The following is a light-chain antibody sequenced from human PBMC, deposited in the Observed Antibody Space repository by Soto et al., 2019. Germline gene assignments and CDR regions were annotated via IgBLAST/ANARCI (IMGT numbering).Light chain of an antibody. CDR3: QQYAGSST. V-gene: IGKV3-20*01. CDR1: QSVSSSS. CDR2: GAS. Sequence: TQSTGTLSFSPWEITTLSCRASQSVSSSSLAWYQQKPGQAPRLLIFGASSRATGIPDRFSGSGSGTDFTLTISRLEPEDFAVYYCQQYAGSSTFGQGGKVDNK. J-gene: IGKJ1*01.